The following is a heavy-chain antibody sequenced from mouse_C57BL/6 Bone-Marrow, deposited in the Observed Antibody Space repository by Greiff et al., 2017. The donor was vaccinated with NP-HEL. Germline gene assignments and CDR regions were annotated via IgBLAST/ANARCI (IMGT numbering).Heavy chain of an antibody. V-gene: IGHV1-15*01. J-gene: IGHJ2*01. D-gene: IGHD1-1*02. CDR2: IDPETGGT. CDR3: TRRYGPFDY. CDR1: GYTFTDYE. Sequence: VQLQQSGAELVRPGASVTLFCKASGYTFTDYEMHWVKQTPVHGLEWIGAIDPETGGTAYNQKFKGKAILTADKSSSTAYMELRSLTSEDSAVYYCTRRYGPFDYWGQGTTLTVSS.